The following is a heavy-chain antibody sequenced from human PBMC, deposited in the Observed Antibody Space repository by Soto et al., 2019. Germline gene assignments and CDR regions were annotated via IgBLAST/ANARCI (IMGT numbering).Heavy chain of an antibody. J-gene: IGHJ5*02. V-gene: IGHV3-7*04. CDR3: ARVVGAPNGFDP. D-gene: IGHD1-26*01. CDR1: GLTFSSNW. Sequence: EVPLVESGGGLVQPGGSLRLSCAASGLTFSSNWMSWVRQAPGRGLECVANIKQDGNEKYYVDSVKGRFTISRDNAKNSLYLQMNSLRAEDTAVYYCARVVGAPNGFDPWGQGTLVTVSS. CDR2: IKQDGNEK.